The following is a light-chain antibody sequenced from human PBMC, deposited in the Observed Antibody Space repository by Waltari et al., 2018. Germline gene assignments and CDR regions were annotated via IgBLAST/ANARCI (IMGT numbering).Light chain of an antibody. CDR1: QSVLYSSNNKNY. CDR2: WAS. J-gene: IGKJ1*01. CDR3: QQYYSTPPPT. Sequence: DIVMTQSPDSLAVSLGERATINCKSRQSVLYSSNNKNYLAWYQQKPGQPPKLLIYWASTRESGVPDRFSGSGSGTDFTLTISSLQAEDVAVYYCQQYYSTPPPTFGQGTKVEI. V-gene: IGKV4-1*01.